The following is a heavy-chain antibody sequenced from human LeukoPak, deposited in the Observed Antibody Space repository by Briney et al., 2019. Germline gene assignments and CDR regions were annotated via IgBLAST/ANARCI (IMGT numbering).Heavy chain of an antibody. J-gene: IGHJ4*02. CDR1: GYTFTGYY. CDR3: ARAEGLTYYDFWSGYTLFYY. CDR2: INPNSGGT. Sequence: ASVKVSCKASGYTFTGYYMHWVRQAPGQGLEWMGRINPNSGGTNYAQKFQGRVTMTRDTSISTAYMELSRLRSDDTAVYYCARAEGLTYYDFWSGYTLFYYWGQGTLVTVSS. V-gene: IGHV1-2*06. D-gene: IGHD3-3*01.